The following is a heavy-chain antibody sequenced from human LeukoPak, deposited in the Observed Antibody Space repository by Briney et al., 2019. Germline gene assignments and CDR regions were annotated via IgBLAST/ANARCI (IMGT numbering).Heavy chain of an antibody. CDR1: GSTLAELS. J-gene: IGHJ4*02. CDR3: ASFSPSGVTTVYYFDY. D-gene: IGHD4-17*01. Sequence: ALVKVSCKVSGSTLAELSMHWVRQAPGKGLEWMGGFDPEDGETIYAQKFQGRVNMPEDTSTDTAYMELSSLRSEDPAGSYFASFSPSGVTTVYYFDYWGQGTLVTVSS. CDR2: FDPEDGET. V-gene: IGHV1-24*01.